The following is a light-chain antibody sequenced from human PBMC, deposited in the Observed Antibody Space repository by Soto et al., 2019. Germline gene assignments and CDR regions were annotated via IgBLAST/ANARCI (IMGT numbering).Light chain of an antibody. CDR3: QQYNNWPRIFT. CDR1: QSVSSN. CDR2: GAS. J-gene: IGKJ3*01. Sequence: EIVMTQSPATLSVSPGERATLSCRASQSVSSNLAWYQQKPGQAPRLLIYGASTRATGIPARFSGSGSGTEFTLTISSLQSGDFAVYYCQQYNNWPRIFTFGPGTKVDIK. V-gene: IGKV3-15*01.